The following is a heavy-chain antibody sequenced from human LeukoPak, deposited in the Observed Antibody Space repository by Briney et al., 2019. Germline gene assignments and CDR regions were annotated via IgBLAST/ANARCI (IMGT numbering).Heavy chain of an antibody. Sequence: PSETLSLTGTVSGGSISSYYWSWIRQPPGKGLEWIGYIYYSGSTNYNPSLKSRVTISIDTSKNQFSLKLSSVTAADTAVYYCARDDGGFWGQGTLVTVSS. D-gene: IGHD3-10*01. CDR3: ARDDGGF. CDR1: GGSISSYY. CDR2: IYYSGST. J-gene: IGHJ4*02. V-gene: IGHV4-59*01.